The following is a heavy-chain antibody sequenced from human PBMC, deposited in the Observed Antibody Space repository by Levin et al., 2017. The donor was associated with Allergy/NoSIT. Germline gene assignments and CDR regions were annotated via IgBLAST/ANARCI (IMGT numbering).Heavy chain of an antibody. CDR1: GFTFNNYE. Sequence: GGSLRLSCAASGFTFNNYEMNWVRQAPGKGLEWVSYISSRGNKIYYADSVKGRFTISRDNARNSLYLQMNSLRAEDTAVYYCAREPEFSYGSYWCLDLWGRGTLLTVSS. CDR3: AREPEFSYGSYWCLDL. J-gene: IGHJ2*01. CDR2: ISSRGNKI. V-gene: IGHV3-48*03. D-gene: IGHD5-18*01.